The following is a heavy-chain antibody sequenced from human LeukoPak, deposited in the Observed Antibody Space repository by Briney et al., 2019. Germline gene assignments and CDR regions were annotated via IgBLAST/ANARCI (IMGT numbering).Heavy chain of an antibody. V-gene: IGHV3-33*06. J-gene: IGHJ5*02. D-gene: IGHD2-15*01. CDR3: AKDPGVVVAATGWFDP. Sequence: GGSLRLSCAASGSTFSSYGMHWVRQAPGKGLEWVAVIWYDGSNKYYADSVKGRFTISRDNSKNTLYLQMNSLRAEDTAVYYCAKDPGVVVAATGWFDPWGQGTLVTVSS. CDR1: GSTFSSYG. CDR2: IWYDGSNK.